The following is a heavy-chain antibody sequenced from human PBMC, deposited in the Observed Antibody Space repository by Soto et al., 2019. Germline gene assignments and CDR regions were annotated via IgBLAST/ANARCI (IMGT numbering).Heavy chain of an antibody. J-gene: IGHJ6*02. D-gene: IGHD5-12*01. V-gene: IGHV1-8*01. CDR3: ARGRGWLYYYYGMDV. CDR2: MNPNSGNT. Sequence: ASVKVSCKASGYTFTSYDINWVRQATGQGLEWMGWMNPNSGNTGYAQKFQGRVTMTRNTSISTAYMELSSLRSEDTAVYYCARGRGWLYYYYGMDVWGQGTTVTVSS. CDR1: GYTFTSYD.